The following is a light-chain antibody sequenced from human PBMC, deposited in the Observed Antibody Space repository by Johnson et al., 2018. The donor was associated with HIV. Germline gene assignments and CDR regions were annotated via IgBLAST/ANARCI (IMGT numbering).Light chain of an antibody. V-gene: IGLV1-51*01. CDR2: DNN. Sequence: QSVLTQPPSVSAAPGQKVTISCSGSSSNIGSTSVSWYQQLPGTAPKLLIYDNNKRPSGIPDRFSGSKSGTSATLGITGLQTGDEADYYCGTWDSSLSAYVFGTGTKVTVL. CDR1: SSNIGSTS. J-gene: IGLJ1*01. CDR3: GTWDSSLSAYV.